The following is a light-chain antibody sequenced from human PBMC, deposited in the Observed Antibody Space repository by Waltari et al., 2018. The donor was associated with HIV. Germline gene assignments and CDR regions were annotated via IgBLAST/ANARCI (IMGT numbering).Light chain of an antibody. CDR2: QDS. CDR1: KLGDKY. J-gene: IGLJ2*01. V-gene: IGLV3-1*01. Sequence: SCELTQPPSVSVSPGQTASITSSGDKLGDKYACWYQQKPGQSPVLVIYQDSKRPSGIPGRFSGSNSGNTATLTISGTQTLDEADYYCQAWDSSTVVFGGGTKLTVL. CDR3: QAWDSSTVV.